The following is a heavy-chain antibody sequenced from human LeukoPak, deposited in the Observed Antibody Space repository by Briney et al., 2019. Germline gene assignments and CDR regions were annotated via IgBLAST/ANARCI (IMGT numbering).Heavy chain of an antibody. CDR1: GGSFSGYY. Sequence: SETLSLTCAVYGGSFSGYYWSWIRQPPGKGLEWIGEINHSESTNYNPSLKSRVTISVDTSKNQFSLKLSSVTAADTAVYYCAARSQWELDYWGQGTLVTVSS. D-gene: IGHD1-26*01. J-gene: IGHJ4*02. CDR2: INHSEST. V-gene: IGHV4-34*01. CDR3: AARSQWELDY.